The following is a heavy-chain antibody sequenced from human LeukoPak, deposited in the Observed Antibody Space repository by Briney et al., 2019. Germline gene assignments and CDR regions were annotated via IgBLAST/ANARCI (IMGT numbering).Heavy chain of an antibody. CDR1: GGSISSSSYY. CDR2: INHSGST. D-gene: IGHD4-11*01. CDR3: ASHTPTYSNYTRNCWFDP. J-gene: IGHJ5*02. V-gene: IGHV4-39*07. Sequence: SETLSLTCTVSGGSISSSSYYWSWIRQPPGKGLEWIGEINHSGSTNYNPSLKSRVTISVDTSKNQFSLKLSSVTAADTAVYYCASHTPTYSNYTRNCWFDPWGQGTLVTVSS.